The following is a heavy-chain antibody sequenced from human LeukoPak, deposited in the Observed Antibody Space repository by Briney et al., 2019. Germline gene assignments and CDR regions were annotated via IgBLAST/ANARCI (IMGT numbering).Heavy chain of an antibody. CDR2: ISGYNGRT. V-gene: IGHV1-18*01. Sequence: ASVKVSCKASGYIFTSYYINWVRQAPGQGLEWTGWISGYNGRTDYAQMLQGRVTMTTDTSTSTAYMELRGLTSDDTAVYYCARGDNYKMLYYFEYWGQGTLVAVSS. D-gene: IGHD1-1*01. J-gene: IGHJ4*02. CDR3: ARGDNYKMLYYFEY. CDR1: GYIFTSYY.